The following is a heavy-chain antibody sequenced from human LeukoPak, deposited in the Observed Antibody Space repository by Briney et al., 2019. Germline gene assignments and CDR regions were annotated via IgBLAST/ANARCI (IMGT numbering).Heavy chain of an antibody. V-gene: IGHV3-74*01. CDR3: AKFTSGGVAGYFDY. CDR1: GFSFSNHW. D-gene: IGHD3-16*01. Sequence: GGSLRLSCAASGFSFSNHWMHWVRQAPGKGLVWVSRISPDGSSTTYADSVKGRFTISRDNSKNTLYLQVDSVRADDTAVYYCAKFTSGGVAGYFDYWGQGTLVTVSS. CDR2: ISPDGSST. J-gene: IGHJ4*02.